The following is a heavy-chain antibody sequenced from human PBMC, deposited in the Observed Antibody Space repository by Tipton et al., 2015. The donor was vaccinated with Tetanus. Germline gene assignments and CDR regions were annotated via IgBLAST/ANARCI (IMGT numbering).Heavy chain of an antibody. CDR1: GGSISSYY. J-gene: IGHJ6*02. D-gene: IGHD1-7*01. CDR2: IHTNGST. V-gene: IGHV4-4*07. Sequence: TLSLTCTVSGGSISSYYWSWIRQPAGKGLEWIGRIHTNGSTNYNPSLKSRVTMSVDTSKNQFSLKLSSVTVADTAVYYCARETGTRHYYYGMDVWGQGTTVTVSS. CDR3: ARETGTRHYYYGMDV.